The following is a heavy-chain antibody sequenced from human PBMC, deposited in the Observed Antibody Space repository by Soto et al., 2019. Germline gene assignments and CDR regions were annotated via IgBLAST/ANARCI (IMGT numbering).Heavy chain of an antibody. Sequence: QVQLVQSGSEGKEPGASMKISCQASGYTFTRYYITWVRQATGQGLEWMGWMNPQTGNTAYAEKFQGRVTMTRSTSINTAYMELSALRSEATAVYYCARLSEGSRSSNYYYFYMDVWGKGSTVTVSS. D-gene: IGHD1-26*01. V-gene: IGHV1-8*01. CDR1: GYTFTRYY. CDR3: ARLSEGSRSSNYYYFYMDV. J-gene: IGHJ6*03. CDR2: MNPQTGNT.